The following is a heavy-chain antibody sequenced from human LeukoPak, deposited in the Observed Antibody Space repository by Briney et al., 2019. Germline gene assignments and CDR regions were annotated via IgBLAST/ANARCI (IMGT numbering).Heavy chain of an antibody. CDR3: ARDQWVMGSSQGYMDV. CDR2: IYSGGST. CDR1: GFTVSSNY. Sequence: GGSLRLSCAASGFTVSSNYMSWVRQAPGKGLEWVSVIYSGGSTYYADSVKGRFTISRDNSKNTLYLQMNSLRAEDTAVYYCARDQWVMGSSQGYMDVWGKGTTVTVSS. D-gene: IGHD1-26*01. J-gene: IGHJ6*03. V-gene: IGHV3-66*01.